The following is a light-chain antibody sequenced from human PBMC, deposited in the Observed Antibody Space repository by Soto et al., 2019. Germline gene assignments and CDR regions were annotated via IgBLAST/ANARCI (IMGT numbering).Light chain of an antibody. Sequence: EIVMTQSPAILSVSPGERATLSCRANQSISSNLAWYQQKPGQAPRLLIYGASTRATGIPARFSGSGSGTEFTLTISSLQSEDFAVYYCQQYNNWPRTFGQGTKA. CDR1: QSISSN. J-gene: IGKJ1*01. V-gene: IGKV3-15*01. CDR3: QQYNNWPRT. CDR2: GAS.